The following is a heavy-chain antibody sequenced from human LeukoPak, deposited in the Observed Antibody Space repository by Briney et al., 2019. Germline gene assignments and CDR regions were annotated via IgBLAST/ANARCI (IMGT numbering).Heavy chain of an antibody. D-gene: IGHD2-2*01. CDR3: AKDLGYCSSTSCSGGDY. Sequence: GGSLRLSCAASGFTFSSYAMSWVRQAPGKGLEWVSAISGSGGSTYYADSVKGRFTISRDNSKNTLYLQMNSLRAEDTAVYYCAKDLGYCSSTSCSGGDYWGQGTLVTFSS. CDR1: GFTFSSYA. CDR2: ISGSGGST. V-gene: IGHV3-23*01. J-gene: IGHJ4*02.